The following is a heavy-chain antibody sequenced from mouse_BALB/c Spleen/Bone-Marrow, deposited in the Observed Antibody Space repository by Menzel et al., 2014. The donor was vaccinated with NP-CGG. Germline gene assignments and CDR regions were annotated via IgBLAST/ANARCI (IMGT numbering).Heavy chain of an antibody. CDR3: ARLDGFAY. J-gene: IGHJ3*01. CDR1: GYSITSGYY. CDR2: ISYDGSN. Sequence: ESGPGLVKPSQSLSLTCSVTGYSITSGYYWNWIRQFPGNKLGWMGYISYDGSNNYNPSLKNRISITRDTSKNQFFLKLNSATTEDTATYYCARLDGFAYWGQVTLVTVSA. V-gene: IGHV3-6*02.